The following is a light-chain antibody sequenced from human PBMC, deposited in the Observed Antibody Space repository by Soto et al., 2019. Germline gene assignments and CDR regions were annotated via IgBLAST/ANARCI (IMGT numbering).Light chain of an antibody. Sequence: QSVLTQPPSVSGAPGQRLTISCAGSNSNIAASYDVHSYQQLPGTPPKVVIYGSGNRPSGVPDRFSGSKSGTSASLAIAGLQAEDEADYYCQSYDSSLSGYVFGTGTKVTVL. CDR1: NSNIAASYD. V-gene: IGLV1-40*01. CDR2: GSG. J-gene: IGLJ1*01. CDR3: QSYDSSLSGYV.